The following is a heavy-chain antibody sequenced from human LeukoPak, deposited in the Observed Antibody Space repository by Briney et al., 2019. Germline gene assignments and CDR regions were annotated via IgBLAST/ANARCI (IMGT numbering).Heavy chain of an antibody. CDR3: AREEGQLTEYFRH. D-gene: IGHD3-10*01. J-gene: IGHJ1*01. V-gene: IGHV4-30-2*01. CDR1: GGSISSGGYY. CDR2: IYHSGST. Sequence: SQTLSLTCTVSGGSISSGGYYWSWIRQPPGKGLEWIGYIYHSGSTYYNPSLKSRVTISVDRSKNQFSLKLSSVTAADTAVYYCAREEGQLTEYFRHWGQGTLVTVSS.